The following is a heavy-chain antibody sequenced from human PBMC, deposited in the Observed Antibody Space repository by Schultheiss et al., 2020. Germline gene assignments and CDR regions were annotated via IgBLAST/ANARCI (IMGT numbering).Heavy chain of an antibody. D-gene: IGHD3-3*01. Sequence: SETLSLTCTVSGYSISSGGYSWSWIRQPPGKGLEWIGRIYKSGSSSYNLSLQSRVAISIDTSKNQFSLRLDSVTAADTALYYCVRDHPYDSRSGFYGWFDPWGQGIQVTVSS. J-gene: IGHJ5*02. CDR1: GYSISSGGYS. CDR3: VRDHPYDSRSGFYGWFDP. V-gene: IGHV4-61*08. CDR2: IYKSGSS.